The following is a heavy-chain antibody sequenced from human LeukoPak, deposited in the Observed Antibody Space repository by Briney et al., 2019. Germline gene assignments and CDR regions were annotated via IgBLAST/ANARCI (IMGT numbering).Heavy chain of an antibody. J-gene: IGHJ4*02. CDR3: ARGARWYDYVWGSYRYTGDYFDY. Sequence: SETLSLTCAVYGGSIRGYYWSWIRQPPGKGLEWIGEINHSASTNYNPSLKSRVTISVDTSKNQFSLKLSSVTAADTAVYYCARGARWYDYVWGSYRYTGDYFDYWGQGTLVTVSS. CDR2: INHSAST. D-gene: IGHD3-16*02. V-gene: IGHV4-34*01. CDR1: GGSIRGYY.